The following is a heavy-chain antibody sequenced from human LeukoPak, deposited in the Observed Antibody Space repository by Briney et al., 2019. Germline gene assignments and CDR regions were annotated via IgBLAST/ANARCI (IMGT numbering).Heavy chain of an antibody. Sequence: SEALSLTCTVSGGSISTSNYYWGWIRQPPGKGLEWIGNIFYSGSTYYSPSLKSRVTISLDTSRNQFSLKLNSVTPEDTAVYYCARGGKTIRFLAVHYMDVWGKGTTVIVS. CDR3: ARGGKTIRFLAVHYMDV. V-gene: IGHV4-39*07. CDR2: IFYSGST. J-gene: IGHJ6*03. D-gene: IGHD3-3*01. CDR1: GGSISTSNYY.